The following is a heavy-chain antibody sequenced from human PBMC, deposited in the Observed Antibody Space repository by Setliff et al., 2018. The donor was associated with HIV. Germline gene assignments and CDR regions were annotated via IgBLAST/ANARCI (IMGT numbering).Heavy chain of an antibody. CDR3: AGGPGTTSIDY. Sequence: LSLTCAVYGGSFSGYYWSWIRQPQGKGLEWIGEINHSGSTNYNMSLWSRVTISLDASRNQFSLELISVTAADTAVYYCAGGPGTTSIDYWAQGTLVTVSS. V-gene: IGHV4-34*01. J-gene: IGHJ4*02. D-gene: IGHD1-26*01. CDR1: GGSFSGYY. CDR2: INHSGST.